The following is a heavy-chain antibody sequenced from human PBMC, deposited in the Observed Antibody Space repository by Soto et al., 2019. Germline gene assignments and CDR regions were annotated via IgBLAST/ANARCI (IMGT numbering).Heavy chain of an antibody. V-gene: IGHV1-3*01. CDR1: GYTFTSYG. Sequence: ASVKVSCKASGYTFTSYGISWVRQAPGQGLDWMGWINGGNGNTKYSQKFQGRVTITRDISASTAYMELSSLRSEDTAVYYCASSYYGSGNPKDYYYGMDVWGQGTTVTVSS. CDR3: ASSYYGSGNPKDYYYGMDV. CDR2: INGGNGNT. J-gene: IGHJ6*02. D-gene: IGHD3-10*01.